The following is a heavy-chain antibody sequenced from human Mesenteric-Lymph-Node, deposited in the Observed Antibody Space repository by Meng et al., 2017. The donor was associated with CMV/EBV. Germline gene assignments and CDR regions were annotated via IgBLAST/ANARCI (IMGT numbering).Heavy chain of an antibody. CDR2: INPNSGGT. Sequence: ASVKVSCKASGYTFTGYYMHWVRQAPGQGREWMGWINPNSGGTNYAQKFQGRVTMTRDTSISTAYMELSRLRSDDTAVYYCARDWDIVVVPAAHWFDPWGQGTLVTVSS. D-gene: IGHD2-2*01. J-gene: IGHJ5*02. V-gene: IGHV1-2*02. CDR3: ARDWDIVVVPAAHWFDP. CDR1: GYTFTGYY.